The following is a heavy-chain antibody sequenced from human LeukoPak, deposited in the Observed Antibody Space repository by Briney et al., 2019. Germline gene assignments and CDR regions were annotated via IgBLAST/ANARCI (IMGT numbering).Heavy chain of an antibody. CDR2: INHSGST. V-gene: IGHV4-34*01. D-gene: IGHD3-10*01. CDR1: GGSFSGYY. J-gene: IGHJ4*02. CDR3: ARLSMVRGS. Sequence: PSETLSLTCAVYGGSFSGYYWSWIRQPPGKGLEWIGEINHSGSTNYNPSLKSRVTISVDTSKNQFSLKLSSVTAADTAVYYCARLSMVRGSRGQGTLVTVSS.